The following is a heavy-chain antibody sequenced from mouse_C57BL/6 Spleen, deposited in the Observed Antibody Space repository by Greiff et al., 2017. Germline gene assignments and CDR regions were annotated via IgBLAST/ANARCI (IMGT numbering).Heavy chain of an antibody. CDR2: IDPSASYT. CDR3: ARRRGTDFDY. Sequence: QVQLQQPGAELVKPGASVKLSCKASGYTFTSYWMQWVKQRHGQGLEWIGEIDPSASYTNYNQKFKGKATLTVDTSSSTAYMQLSSLSSEDSAVYYCARRRGTDFDYWGQGTTLTVSS. CDR1: GYTFTSYW. J-gene: IGHJ2*01. V-gene: IGHV1-50*01. D-gene: IGHD4-1*01.